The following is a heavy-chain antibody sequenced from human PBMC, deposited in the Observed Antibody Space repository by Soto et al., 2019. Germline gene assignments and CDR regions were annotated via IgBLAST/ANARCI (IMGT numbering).Heavy chain of an antibody. CDR1: GFTFTSSA. Sequence: QMQLVQSGPEVKKPGTSVKVSCKASGFTFTSSALQWVRQARGQRLEWIGWIVVGGGITNYAQKFQERVTITRDMSTSTAYMELSSLRSEDTAVYYCAADWHYGSGSYYAYYYGMEVWGQGTTVTVSS. V-gene: IGHV1-58*01. CDR2: IVVGGGIT. J-gene: IGHJ6*02. CDR3: AADWHYGSGSYYAYYYGMEV. D-gene: IGHD3-10*01.